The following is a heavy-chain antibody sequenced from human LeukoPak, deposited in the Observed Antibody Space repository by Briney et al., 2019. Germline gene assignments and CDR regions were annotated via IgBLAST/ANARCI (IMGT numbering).Heavy chain of an antibody. CDR2: INPNSGGT. CDR1: GYTFTGYY. Sequence: GASVKVSCKASGYTFTGYYMHWVRQAPGQGLEWMGWINPNSGGTNYAQKFQGRVTMTRDTSISTAYMELSRLRSDDTAVYYCARDQEMAAEIDAFDIWGQGTMVTVSS. CDR3: ARDQEMAAEIDAFDI. V-gene: IGHV1-2*02. J-gene: IGHJ3*02. D-gene: IGHD5-24*01.